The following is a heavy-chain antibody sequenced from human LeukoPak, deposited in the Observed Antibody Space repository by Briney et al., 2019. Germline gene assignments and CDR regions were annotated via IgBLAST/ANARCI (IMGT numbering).Heavy chain of an antibody. CDR3: ARLSGRKRYCSSTSCGRGY. CDR1: GGSFSGYY. V-gene: IGHV4-34*01. CDR2: INHSGST. Sequence: SETLSLTCAVYGGSFSGYYWSWIRQPPGKGLEWIGEINHSGSTNYNPSLKSRVTISVDTSKNQFSLKLSSVTAADTAVYYCARLSGRKRYCSSTSCGRGYWGQGTLVTVSS. J-gene: IGHJ4*02. D-gene: IGHD2-2*01.